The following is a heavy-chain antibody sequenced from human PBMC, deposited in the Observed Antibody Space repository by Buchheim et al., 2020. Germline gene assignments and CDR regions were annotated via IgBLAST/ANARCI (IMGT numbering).Heavy chain of an antibody. V-gene: IGHV4-31*03. J-gene: IGHJ4*02. CDR1: GGSINSSPYY. CDR2: ISYRGST. Sequence: QVQLQESGPGLVKPSQTLSLTCTVSGGSINSSPYYWSWIRQHPGKGLECIGYISYRGSTTSNPSLKSRITISLDTSENQFSLRLSSVTAADTAVYHCARVSEYTTGYGGFDYWGQGTL. CDR3: ARVSEYTTGYGGFDY. D-gene: IGHD4-23*01.